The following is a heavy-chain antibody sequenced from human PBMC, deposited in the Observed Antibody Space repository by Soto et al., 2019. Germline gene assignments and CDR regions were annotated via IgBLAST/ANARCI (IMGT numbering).Heavy chain of an antibody. CDR2: IIPIFGTA. CDR3: ARPSPQGVTTVVSYYYYYGMDV. D-gene: IGHD4-17*01. CDR1: GGTFSSYA. Sequence: QVQLVQSGAEVKKPGSSVKVSCKASGGTFSSYAISWVRQAPGQGLEWMGGIIPIFGTANYAQKFQGRVTITADDSTSTAYMELSSLRSEDTAVYYCARPSPQGVTTVVSYYYYYGMDVWGQGTTVTVSS. V-gene: IGHV1-69*01. J-gene: IGHJ6*02.